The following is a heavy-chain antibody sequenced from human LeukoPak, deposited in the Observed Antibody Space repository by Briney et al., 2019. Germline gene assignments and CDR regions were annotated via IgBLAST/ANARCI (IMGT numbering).Heavy chain of an antibody. V-gene: IGHV3-30-3*01. Sequence: QPGGSLRLSCAASGFTFSTYFMHWVRQAPGKGLEWVADIASDGSHTFYVESVKGRFTISRDNSKNTLYLQMNSLRAEDTAVYYCVKRIEPGRDFDYWGQGTLVTVSS. CDR1: GFTFSTYF. CDR3: VKRIEPGRDFDY. D-gene: IGHD5-18*01. CDR2: IASDGSHT. J-gene: IGHJ4*02.